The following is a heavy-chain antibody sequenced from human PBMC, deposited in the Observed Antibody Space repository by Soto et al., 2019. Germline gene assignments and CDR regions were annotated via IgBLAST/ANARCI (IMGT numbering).Heavy chain of an antibody. CDR2: IYYSGST. J-gene: IGHJ3*02. CDR1: GGSISSYY. CDR3: ARAYSSRDAFDI. D-gene: IGHD3-22*01. V-gene: IGHV4-59*01. Sequence: SETLSLTCTVSGGSISSYYWSWIRQPPGKGLEWIGYIYYSGSTNYNPSLKSRVTISVDTSKNQFSLKLSSVTAADTAVYYCARAYSSRDAFDIWGQGTMVTVSS.